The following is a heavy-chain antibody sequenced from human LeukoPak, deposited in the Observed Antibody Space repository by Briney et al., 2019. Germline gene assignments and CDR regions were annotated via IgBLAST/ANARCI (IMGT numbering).Heavy chain of an antibody. CDR1: GFTFSSYG. V-gene: IGHV3-33*01. CDR2: IWNDGSNK. CDR3: AREGSSGWYFDY. Sequence: PGGSLRLSCEASGFTFSSYGMNGVRQAPGKGLEWVAVIWNDGSNKYYADPVKGRFTISRDNSKNTLYLQMNSLRAEDTAVYYCAREGSSGWYFDYWGQGTLVTVSS. D-gene: IGHD6-19*01. J-gene: IGHJ4*02.